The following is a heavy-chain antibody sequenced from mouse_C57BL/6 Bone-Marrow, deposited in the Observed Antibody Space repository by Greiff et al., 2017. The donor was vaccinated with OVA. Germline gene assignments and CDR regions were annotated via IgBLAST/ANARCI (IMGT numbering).Heavy chain of an antibody. V-gene: IGHV1-55*01. Sequence: QVQLKQPGAELVKPGASVKMSCKASGYTFTSYWITWVKQRPGQGLEWIGDIYPGSGSTNYNEKFKSKATLTVDTSSSTAYMQLSSLTAEDSAVYYCARPSSGSSDGFAYWGQGTLVTVSA. J-gene: IGHJ3*01. D-gene: IGHD1-1*01. CDR3: ARPSSGSSDGFAY. CDR1: GYTFTSYW. CDR2: IYPGSGST.